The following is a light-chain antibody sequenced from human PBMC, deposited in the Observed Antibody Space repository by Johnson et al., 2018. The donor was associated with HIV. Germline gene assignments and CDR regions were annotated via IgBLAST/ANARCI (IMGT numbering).Light chain of an antibody. CDR2: ENN. Sequence: SVLTQPPSVSAAPGQKVTISCSGSSSNIGNNYVSWYQQLPGTAPKLLIYENNKRPSGIPDRFSGSKSGTSATLGITGLQTGDEADYYCGTWDSSLCVGVFGSGTKVTVL. CDR1: SSNIGNNY. V-gene: IGLV1-51*02. J-gene: IGLJ1*01. CDR3: GTWDSSLCVGV.